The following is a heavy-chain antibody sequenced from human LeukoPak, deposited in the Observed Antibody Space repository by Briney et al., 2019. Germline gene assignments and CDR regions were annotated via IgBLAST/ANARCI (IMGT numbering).Heavy chain of an antibody. D-gene: IGHD3-22*01. J-gene: IGHJ4*02. Sequence: GGSLRLSCAASGFTLSSYAMSWVRQAPGKGQEWVSAISGSGGSTYYADYVKGRFTISRDNSKNTLYLQMNSLRAEDTAVYYCAKGERSTMIVVREVDYWGQGTLVTVSS. CDR2: ISGSGGST. CDR3: AKGERSTMIVVREVDY. CDR1: GFTLSSYA. V-gene: IGHV3-23*01.